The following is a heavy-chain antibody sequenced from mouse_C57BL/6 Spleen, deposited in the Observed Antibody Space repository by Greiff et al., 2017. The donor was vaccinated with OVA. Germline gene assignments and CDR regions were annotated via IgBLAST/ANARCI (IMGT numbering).Heavy chain of an antibody. CDR1: GFTFTDSY. V-gene: IGHV7-3*01. CDR3: ARSSYYSKYYFDY. D-gene: IGHD2-5*01. Sequence: EVKLVDSGGGLVQPGGSLSLPCAAPGFTFTDSYMSWVRQPPGKALEWLGFFRNKANGHTIEYSSSVKGRFTISRDNSQSIPYLQVNALRAGDSATYYGARSSYYSKYYFDYWGQGTTLTVSS. CDR2: FRNKANGHTI. J-gene: IGHJ2*01.